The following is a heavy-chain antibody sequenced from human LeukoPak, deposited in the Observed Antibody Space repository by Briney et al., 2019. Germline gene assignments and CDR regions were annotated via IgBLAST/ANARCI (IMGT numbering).Heavy chain of an antibody. CDR1: GGSISSYY. V-gene: IGHV4-4*07. CDR2: IYTSGST. D-gene: IGHD6-19*01. Sequence: PSETLSLTCTVSGGSISSYYWSWIRQPAGKGLEWIGRIYTSGSTNYNPSLKSRVTMSVDTSKNQFSLKLSSVTAADTAVYYCARTHRKQWLANYFDYWGQGTLVTVSS. CDR3: ARTHRKQWLANYFDY. J-gene: IGHJ4*02.